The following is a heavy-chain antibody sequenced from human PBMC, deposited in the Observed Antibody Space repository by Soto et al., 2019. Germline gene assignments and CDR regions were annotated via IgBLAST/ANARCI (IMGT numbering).Heavy chain of an antibody. J-gene: IGHJ4*01. D-gene: IGHD1-26*01. CDR3: ATFGSRSYGEYYFDY. Sequence: ASVRVSCKVSGYTLTELSMHWVRQGPGKGLEWMGGFDPEDGETIYAQKFQGRVTMTEDTSTDTAYLDLSSLRSEDTAMYFCATFGSRSYGEYYFDYWG. V-gene: IGHV1-24*01. CDR2: FDPEDGET. CDR1: GYTLTELS.